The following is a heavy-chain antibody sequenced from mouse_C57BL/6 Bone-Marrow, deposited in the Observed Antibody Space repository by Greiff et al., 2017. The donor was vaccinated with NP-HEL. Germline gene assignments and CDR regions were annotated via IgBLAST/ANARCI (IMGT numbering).Heavy chain of an antibody. D-gene: IGHD6-1*01. V-gene: IGHV5-12*01. CDR1: GFTFSDYY. CDR3: ARHALYYFDY. J-gene: IGHJ2*01. CDR2: ISNGGGST. Sequence: EVKLMESGGGLVQPGGSLKLSCAASGFTFSDYYMYWVRQTPEKRLEWVAYISNGGGSTYYPDTVKGRFTISRENAKNTLYLQMSRLKSEDTAMYYCARHALYYFDYWGQGTTLTVSS.